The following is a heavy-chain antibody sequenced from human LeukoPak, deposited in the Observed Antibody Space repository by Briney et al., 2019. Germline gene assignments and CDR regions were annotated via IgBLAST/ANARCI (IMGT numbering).Heavy chain of an antibody. CDR1: GYTFTSYG. Sequence: GASVKVSCKASGYTFTSYGISWVRQAPGQGLEWMGWISAYNGNTNYAQKLQGRVTMTTGTSTSTAYMELRSLRSDDTAVYYCARDPPTYYYDSSGRTFDYWGQGTLVTVSS. V-gene: IGHV1-18*01. CDR3: ARDPPTYYYDSSGRTFDY. CDR2: ISAYNGNT. D-gene: IGHD3-22*01. J-gene: IGHJ4*02.